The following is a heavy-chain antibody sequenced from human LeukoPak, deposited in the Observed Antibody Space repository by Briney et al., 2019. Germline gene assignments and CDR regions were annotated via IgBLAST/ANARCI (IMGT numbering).Heavy chain of an antibody. CDR3: AKEMQYIVLMVYAIREYYFDY. J-gene: IGHJ4*02. D-gene: IGHD2-8*01. V-gene: IGHV3-30*18. CDR1: GFTFSSYG. CDR2: ISYDGSNK. Sequence: GRSLRLSCAASGFTFSSYGMHWVRQAPGKGLEWVAVISYDGSNKYYADSVKGRFTISRDNSKNTLYLQMNSLRAEDTAVYYCAKEMQYIVLMVYAIREYYFDYWGQGTLVTVSS.